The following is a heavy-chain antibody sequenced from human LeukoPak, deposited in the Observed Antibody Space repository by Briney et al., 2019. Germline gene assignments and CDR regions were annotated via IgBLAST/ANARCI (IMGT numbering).Heavy chain of an antibody. Sequence: PGGSLRLSCAASGFTFNNVWMSWVRQAPGKGLEWVGRIKRKSDGGTPDYAAPVNGRFTISRDDSINTLYLQMNSLKTDGTAVYHCVTGGHYFGTWGQGTLVTVSP. J-gene: IGHJ5*02. V-gene: IGHV3-15*01. CDR3: VTGGHYFGT. CDR2: IKRKSDGGTP. CDR1: GFTFNNVW. D-gene: IGHD3-10*01.